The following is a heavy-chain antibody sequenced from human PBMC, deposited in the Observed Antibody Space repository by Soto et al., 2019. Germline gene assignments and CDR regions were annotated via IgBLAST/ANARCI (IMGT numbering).Heavy chain of an antibody. D-gene: IGHD1-26*01. Sequence: QVQLQQWGAGLLKPSETLSLTCAVYGGSLSGYYWSWIRQPPGKALEWIGEINYSGNTNYNPSLKRRVTRSVDTSKNQLFLNLSSVTAADTAMYYCARHHVRGRTIAGAAEFWGQGTLVTVSS. V-gene: IGHV4-34*01. CDR2: INYSGNT. CDR3: ARHHVRGRTIAGAAEF. J-gene: IGHJ4*02. CDR1: GGSLSGYY.